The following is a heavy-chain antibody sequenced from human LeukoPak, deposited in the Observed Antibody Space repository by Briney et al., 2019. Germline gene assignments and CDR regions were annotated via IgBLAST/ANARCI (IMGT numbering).Heavy chain of an antibody. J-gene: IGHJ3*02. V-gene: IGHV1-18*01. D-gene: IGHD1-26*01. CDR2: ISAYNGNT. CDR3: AREVGAITYDAFDI. Sequence: GASVKVSCKASGYTFTSYGISWVRQAPGQGLEWMGWISAYNGNTNYAQKLQGRVTMTTDTSTSTAYMELRSLRSDDTAVYYCAREVGAITYDAFDIWGQGTMVTVSS. CDR1: GYTFTSYG.